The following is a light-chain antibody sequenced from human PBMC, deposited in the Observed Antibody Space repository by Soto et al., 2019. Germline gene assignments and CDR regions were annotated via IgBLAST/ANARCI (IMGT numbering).Light chain of an antibody. CDR3: SSYTSRNTYV. CDR2: DVS. CDR1: SSDVGGYNY. J-gene: IGLJ1*01. V-gene: IGLV2-14*01. Sequence: QSALTQPASVSGSPGQSITISCTGTSSDVGGYNYVSWYQQHPGEAPKVMIYDVSNRPSGISDRFSGSKSGNTASLTISGLQAEDEADYYCSSYTSRNTYVFGPGTKVTVL.